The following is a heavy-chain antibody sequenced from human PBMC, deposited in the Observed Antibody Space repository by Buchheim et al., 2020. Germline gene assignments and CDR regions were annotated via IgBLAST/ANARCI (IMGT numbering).Heavy chain of an antibody. CDR2: IYYSGST. J-gene: IGHJ6*02. Sequence: QVQLQESGPGLVKPSETLSLTCTVSGGSISSYYWSWIRQPPGKGLEWIGYIYYSGSTNYNPSLKSRVTISVDTSKNQFSLKLSSVTAADTAVYYCARDRCLRNIGVGYYYYYGMDVWGQGTT. CDR1: GGSISSYY. V-gene: IGHV4-59*01. CDR3: ARDRCLRNIGVGYYYYYGMDV. D-gene: IGHD3-3*01.